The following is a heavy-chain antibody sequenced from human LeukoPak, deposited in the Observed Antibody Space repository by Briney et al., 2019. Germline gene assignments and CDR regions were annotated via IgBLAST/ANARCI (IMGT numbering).Heavy chain of an antibody. J-gene: IGHJ5*02. Sequence: GESLQISCKGSGYSFTTYWIGWVRQMPGKGLEWMGIIYPAVSDTRYSPSFRGQVTISADKSISTAYLQWSSLKASDTAMYYCARHTLSGWYYNWFDPWGQGTLVTVSS. CDR1: GYSFTTYW. CDR2: IYPAVSDT. CDR3: ARHTLSGWYYNWFDP. D-gene: IGHD6-19*01. V-gene: IGHV5-51*01.